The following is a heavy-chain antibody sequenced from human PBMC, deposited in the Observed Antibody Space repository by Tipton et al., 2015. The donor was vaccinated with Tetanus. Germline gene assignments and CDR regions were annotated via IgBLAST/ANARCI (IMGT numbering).Heavy chain of an antibody. CDR2: IYSPGTT. V-gene: IGHV4-31*03. J-gene: IGHJ6*02. CDR3: ARDRGNYFYYGMNV. CDR1: GVSIEGGGFY. Sequence: TLSLTCSVSGVSIEGGGFYWTWIRQPPGKGLEWIGYIYSPGTTSYAPSLRGRATISFDSVKNHFSLSLSSVTAADTAMYYCARDRGNYFYYGMNVWGQGAAVTVSS.